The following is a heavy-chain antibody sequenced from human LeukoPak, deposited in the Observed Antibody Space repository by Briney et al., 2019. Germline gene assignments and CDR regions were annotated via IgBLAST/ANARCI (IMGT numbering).Heavy chain of an antibody. V-gene: IGHV4-30-4*01. Sequence: SQTLSLTCTVPGGSISSGDYYWSWIRQPPGKGLEWIGYIYYSGSTYYNPSLKSRVTISVDTSKNQFSLKLSSVTAADTAVYYCARDIVVVPAAMGAFDIWGQGTMVTVSS. D-gene: IGHD2-2*01. CDR1: GGSISSGDYY. CDR2: IYYSGST. J-gene: IGHJ3*02. CDR3: ARDIVVVPAAMGAFDI.